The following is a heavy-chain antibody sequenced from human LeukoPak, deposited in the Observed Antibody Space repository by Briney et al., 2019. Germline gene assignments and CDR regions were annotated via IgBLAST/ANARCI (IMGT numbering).Heavy chain of an antibody. Sequence: GGSLRLSCAASGFTFSSYGMNWVRQAPGKGLEWVSYISSSGSTIYYADSVKGRFTISRDNFEYTLYLQMNSLRTEDSAVYYCAREVIRPYFDYWGQGTLVTVSS. D-gene: IGHD2-21*01. CDR3: AREVIRPYFDY. CDR2: ISSSGSTI. CDR1: GFTFSSYG. V-gene: IGHV3-48*01. J-gene: IGHJ4*02.